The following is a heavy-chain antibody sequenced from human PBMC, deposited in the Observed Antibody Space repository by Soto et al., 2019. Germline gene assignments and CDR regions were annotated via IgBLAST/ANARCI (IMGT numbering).Heavy chain of an antibody. V-gene: IGHV1-69*01. CDR2: IIPIPGTA. CDR1: GGTFGSYA. J-gene: IGHJ6*02. CDR3: ARSQGSSTSLEIYYYYYYGMDV. Sequence: QVQLVQPGAEVKKPGSSVKVSCKASGGTFGSYAISWVRQAPGQGLEWMGGIIPIPGTANYEQKFQGRVTIAADESTSTVYMDLSSLRSEDTAVYYCARSQGSSTSLEIYYYYYYGMDVWGQGTTVTVSS. D-gene: IGHD2-2*01.